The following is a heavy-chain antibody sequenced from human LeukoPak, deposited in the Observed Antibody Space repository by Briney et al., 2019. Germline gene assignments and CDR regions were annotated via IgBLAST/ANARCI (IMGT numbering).Heavy chain of an antibody. V-gene: IGHV4-39*01. Sequence: SETLSLTCTVSGGSISSSSYYWGWIRQPPGKGLEWIGSIYYSGSTYYNPSLKSRVTISVDTSKNQFSLKLSSVTAADTAVYYCARQRAVAGFRFDYWGQGTLVIVS. J-gene: IGHJ4*02. CDR3: ARQRAVAGFRFDY. CDR2: IYYSGST. CDR1: GGSISSSSYY. D-gene: IGHD6-19*01.